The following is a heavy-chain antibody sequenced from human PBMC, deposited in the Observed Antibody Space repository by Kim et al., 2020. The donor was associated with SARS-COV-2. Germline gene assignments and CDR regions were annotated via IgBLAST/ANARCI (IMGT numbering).Heavy chain of an antibody. J-gene: IGHJ4*02. Sequence: GGSLRLSCAASGFTFSSYAMSWVRQAPGKGLEWVSAISGSGGSTYYADSVKGRFTISRDNSKNTLYLQMNSLRAEDTAVYYCAKDYGAYCGCDCYWTYFDYWGQGTLVTVSS. CDR3: AKDYGAYCGCDCYWTYFDY. V-gene: IGHV3-23*01. D-gene: IGHD2-21*02. CDR2: ISGSGGST. CDR1: GFTFSSYA.